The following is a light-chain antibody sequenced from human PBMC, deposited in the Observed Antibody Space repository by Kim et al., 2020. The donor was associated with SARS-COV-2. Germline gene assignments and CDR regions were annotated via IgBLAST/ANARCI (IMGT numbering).Light chain of an antibody. CDR1: RLGDKD. J-gene: IGLJ2*01. CDR2: QDT. V-gene: IGLV3-1*01. Sequence: SGSPGQTASITCSGHRLGDKDVCWYQQKPGQSPVVVIYQDTKRPSGIPERFSGSNSGNTATLTISETQAMDEADYYCQVWDSTTTVFGGGTQLTVL. CDR3: QVWDSTTTV.